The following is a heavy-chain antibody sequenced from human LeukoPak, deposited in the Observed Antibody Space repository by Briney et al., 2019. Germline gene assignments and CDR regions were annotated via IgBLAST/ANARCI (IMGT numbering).Heavy chain of an antibody. D-gene: IGHD3-3*01. V-gene: IGHV3-74*01. J-gene: IGHJ4*02. CDR3: AKADRITIFGVVGCPDY. Sequence: HPGGSLRLSCAASGFTFSSYWMHWVRQAPGKGLVWVSRINSDGSSTSYADSVKGRFTISRDNAKNTLYLQMNSLRAEDTAVYYCAKADRITIFGVVGCPDYWGQGTLVTVSS. CDR2: INSDGSST. CDR1: GFTFSSYW.